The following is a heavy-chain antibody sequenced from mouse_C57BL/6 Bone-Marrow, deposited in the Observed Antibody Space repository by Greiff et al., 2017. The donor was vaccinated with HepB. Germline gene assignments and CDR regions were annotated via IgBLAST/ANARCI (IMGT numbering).Heavy chain of an antibody. CDR2: IRSKSSNYAT. D-gene: IGHD2-1*01. V-gene: IGHV10-3*01. J-gene: IGHJ4*01. CDR3: VRDDLLGYYYAMDY. CDR1: GFTFNTYA. Sequence: EVQGVESGGGLVQPKGSLKLSCAASGFTFNTYAMHWVRQAPGKGLEWVARIRSKSSNYATYYADSVKDRFTISRDDSQSMLYLQMNNLKTEDTAMYYCVRDDLLGYYYAMDYWGQGTSVTVSS.